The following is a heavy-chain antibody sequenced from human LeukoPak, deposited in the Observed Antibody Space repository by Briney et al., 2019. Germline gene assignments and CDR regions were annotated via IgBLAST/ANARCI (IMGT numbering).Heavy chain of an antibody. CDR3: ARRYSSSWTEFDY. Sequence: ASVKVSCKASGYTFTSYGISWVRQAPGQGLEWMGWINPNSGGTNYAQKFQGRVTMTRDTSISTAYMELSRLRSDDTAVYYCARRYSSSWTEFDYWGQGTLVTVSS. CDR2: INPNSGGT. D-gene: IGHD6-13*01. V-gene: IGHV1-2*02. J-gene: IGHJ4*02. CDR1: GYTFTSYG.